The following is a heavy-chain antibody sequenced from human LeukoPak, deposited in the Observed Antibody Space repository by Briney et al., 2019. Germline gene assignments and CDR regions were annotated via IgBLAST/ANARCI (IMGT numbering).Heavy chain of an antibody. Sequence: ASVKVSCKASGYTFSGYYIHWVRQAPGQGLEWVGWINPHSGYTKFAQKFQGRVTMTRDTSSSTAYMELKRLASDDTAVYYCARDSGEVPDYWGQGTLVTVSS. J-gene: IGHJ4*02. CDR2: INPHSGYT. V-gene: IGHV1-2*02. CDR1: GYTFSGYY. D-gene: IGHD3-10*01. CDR3: ARDSGEVPDY.